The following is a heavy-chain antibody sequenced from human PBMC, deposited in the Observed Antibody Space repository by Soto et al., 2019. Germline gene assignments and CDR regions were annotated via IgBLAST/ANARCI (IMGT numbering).Heavy chain of an antibody. Sequence: EVQLVESGGGLVQPGRSLRLSCAASGFTFDDYAMHWVRQAPGKGLEWVSGISWNSGSIGYADSVKGRFTISRDNAKNSLYLQMNSLRAEDTALYYCAKESEGGFDYWGQGTLVTVSS. J-gene: IGHJ4*02. CDR3: AKESEGGFDY. D-gene: IGHD1-26*01. V-gene: IGHV3-9*01. CDR1: GFTFDDYA. CDR2: ISWNSGSI.